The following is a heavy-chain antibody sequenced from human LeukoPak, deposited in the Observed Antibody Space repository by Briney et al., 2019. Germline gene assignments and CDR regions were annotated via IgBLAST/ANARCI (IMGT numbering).Heavy chain of an antibody. V-gene: IGHV4-39*01. CDR2: IYYSGST. CDR1: GGSISSSSYY. J-gene: IGHJ4*02. D-gene: IGHD6-13*01. Sequence: SETLSLTCTVSGGSISSSSYYWGWIRQPPGKGLEWIGSIYYSGSTYYNPSLKSRVTISVDTSKNQFSLKLSSVTAADTAVYYCARLGGIAAHDYWGQGTLVTVSS. CDR3: ARLGGIAAHDY.